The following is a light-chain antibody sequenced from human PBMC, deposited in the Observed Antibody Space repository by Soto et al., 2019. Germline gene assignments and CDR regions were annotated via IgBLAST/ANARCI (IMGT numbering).Light chain of an antibody. CDR1: QSVSIF. Sequence: EIVLTQSPATLSLSPGERATLSCRASQSVSIFLAWYQQKPGQAPRLLIYDASNRATGIPGRFSGSGSGTDFPLTISSLEPEDLAVYYSQQRSSWPPITFGQGTRLEIK. V-gene: IGKV3-11*01. CDR2: DAS. J-gene: IGKJ5*01. CDR3: QQRSSWPPIT.